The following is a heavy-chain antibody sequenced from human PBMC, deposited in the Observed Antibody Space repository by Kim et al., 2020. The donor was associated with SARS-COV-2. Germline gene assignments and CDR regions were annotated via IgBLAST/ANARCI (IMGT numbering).Heavy chain of an antibody. D-gene: IGHD6-13*01. CDR2: IYTSGST. V-gene: IGHV4-4*07. CDR1: GGSISSYY. CDR3: ARGSPPGIIAAAGTDWFDP. Sequence: SETLSLTCTVSGGSISSYYWSWIRQPAGKGLEWIGRIYTSGSTNYNPSLKSRVTMSVDTSKNQFSLKLSSVTAADTAVYYCARGSPPGIIAAAGTDWFDPWGQGTLVTVSS. J-gene: IGHJ5*02.